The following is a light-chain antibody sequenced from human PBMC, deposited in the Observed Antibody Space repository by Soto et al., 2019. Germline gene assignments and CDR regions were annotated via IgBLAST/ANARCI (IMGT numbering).Light chain of an antibody. Sequence: DIQMTQSPSTLSASVGDRVTITCRASQSISSWLAWYQQQPGKAPKLLIYKASSLESGLPSRFSGSGSGTEFTLTISSLQPDDFASYYCQQYNSYPTFGQGTKVEIK. CDR2: KAS. J-gene: IGKJ1*01. CDR1: QSISSW. CDR3: QQYNSYPT. V-gene: IGKV1-5*03.